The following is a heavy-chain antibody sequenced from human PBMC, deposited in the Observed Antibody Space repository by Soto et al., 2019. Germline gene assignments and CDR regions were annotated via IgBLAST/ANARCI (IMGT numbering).Heavy chain of an antibody. CDR2: ISYDGNNK. J-gene: IGHJ4*02. D-gene: IGHD4-17*01. CDR3: ARATTTVVTPFYFDS. V-gene: IGHV3-30-3*01. Sequence: QVQLVESGGGVVQPGRSLRLSCAASGFTFSSYAMHWVRQAPGKGLEWVAVISYDGNNKYYADSVKGRFTISRDNSKHTLYLQMNSLRAEDTAVHYCARATTTVVTPFYFDSWGQGTLVTVSS. CDR1: GFTFSSYA.